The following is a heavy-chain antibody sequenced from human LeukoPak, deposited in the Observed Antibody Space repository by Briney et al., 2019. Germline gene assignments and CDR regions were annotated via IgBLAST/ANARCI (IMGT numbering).Heavy chain of an antibody. D-gene: IGHD3-22*01. CDR2: IYSSGST. J-gene: IGHJ5*02. Sequence: SETLSLTCTVSGGSISSGSYYWSWIRRPAGKGLEWIGRIYSSGSTNYNPSLKSRVTISVDTSKNQFSLKLSSVPAADTAVYYCARDARGYGGRWFDPWGQRTLVTVSS. CDR1: GGSISSGSYY. V-gene: IGHV4-61*02. CDR3: ARDARGYGGRWFDP.